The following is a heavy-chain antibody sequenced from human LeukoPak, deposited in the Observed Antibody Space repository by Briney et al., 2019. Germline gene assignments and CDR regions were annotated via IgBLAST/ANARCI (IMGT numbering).Heavy chain of an antibody. J-gene: IGHJ3*02. Sequence: GGSLRLSCAASGFTFSNYWMSWVRQAPGKGLEWVANINQDGSEKYYVDSVKGRFTFSRDNAKNSLYLQMNRMRAEDTAVFYCARSSAREYCSSSSCYLIGAFDIWGQGTMVTVSS. D-gene: IGHD2-2*01. V-gene: IGHV3-7*01. CDR3: ARSSAREYCSSSSCYLIGAFDI. CDR2: INQDGSEK. CDR1: GFTFSNYW.